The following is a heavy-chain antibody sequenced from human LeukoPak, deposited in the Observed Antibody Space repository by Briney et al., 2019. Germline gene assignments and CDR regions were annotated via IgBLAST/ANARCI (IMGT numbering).Heavy chain of an antibody. CDR2: IKQDGSEK. Sequence: PGGSLRLSCAASGFTFSSYWMSWVRQAPGKGLEWVANIKQDGSEKYYVDSVKGRFTISRDNAKNSLYLQMNSLRAEDTAVYYCARVGVVVPAAMGSYYYYMDVWGXGTTVTVSS. D-gene: IGHD2-2*01. V-gene: IGHV3-7*01. CDR3: ARVGVVVPAAMGSYYYYMDV. CDR1: GFTFSSYW. J-gene: IGHJ6*03.